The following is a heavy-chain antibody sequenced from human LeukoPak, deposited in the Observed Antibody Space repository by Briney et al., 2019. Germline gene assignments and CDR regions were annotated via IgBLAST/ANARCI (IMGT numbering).Heavy chain of an antibody. J-gene: IGHJ4*02. CDR1: GFTFSSYG. V-gene: IGHV3-23*01. CDR3: AKRRGSGYASVDY. Sequence: GGSLRLSCAASGFTFSSYGMSWVRQAPGKGLEWVSAISGSGGSTYYADSVKGRFTISKDNSKNTLYLQMNSLRAEDTAVYYCAKRRGSGYASVDYWGQGTLVTVSS. CDR2: ISGSGGST. D-gene: IGHD5-12*01.